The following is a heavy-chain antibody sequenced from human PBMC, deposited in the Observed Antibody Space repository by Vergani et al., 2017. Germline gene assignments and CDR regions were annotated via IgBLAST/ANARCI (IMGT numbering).Heavy chain of an antibody. CDR3: VRSGIGYADLPRDY. J-gene: IGHJ4*02. Sequence: QVRLQESGPGVVKPSETLSLTCNVSGYSISTNFYWGWIRQSPGKGLEWIGIIYHGGSPYFNPSLKSRLTPSVDTSKNQFSLSLRSVTAADTAVYYCVRSGIGYADLPRDYWGQGMLVTVSS. D-gene: IGHD4-17*01. CDR1: GYSISTNFY. V-gene: IGHV4-38-2*02. CDR2: IYHGGSP.